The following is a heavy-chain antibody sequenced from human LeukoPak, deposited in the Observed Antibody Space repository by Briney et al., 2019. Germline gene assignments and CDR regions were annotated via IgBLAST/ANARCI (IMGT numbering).Heavy chain of an antibody. CDR3: ATDCIRAATKAIDY. CDR2: ISSSSSYI. D-gene: IGHD3-10*01. J-gene: IGHJ4*02. V-gene: IGHV3-21*01. Sequence: GGSLRLSCAASGFIFSTYSMNWVRQAPGKGLEWVSSISSSSSYIYYADSVKGRFTISRDNAKNSLYPQMNSLRAEDTAVYYCATDCIRAATKAIDYWGQGTLVTVSS. CDR1: GFIFSTYS.